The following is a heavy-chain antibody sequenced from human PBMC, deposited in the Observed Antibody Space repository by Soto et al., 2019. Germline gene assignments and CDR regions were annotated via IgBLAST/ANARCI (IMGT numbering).Heavy chain of an antibody. CDR2: IRGDGGQT. J-gene: IGHJ4*02. CDR3: ARDVGLDSDDFFAY. Sequence: SLRLSCTASGFTFTSYGMGWVRQAPGKGLQWVSTIRGDGGQTHYTDSVKGRFSISRVNSKNTVYLQMDSLRAEDTAMYFCARDVGLDSDDFFAYWGQGTQVTVSS. CDR1: GFTFTSYG. V-gene: IGHV3-23*01. D-gene: IGHD3-9*01.